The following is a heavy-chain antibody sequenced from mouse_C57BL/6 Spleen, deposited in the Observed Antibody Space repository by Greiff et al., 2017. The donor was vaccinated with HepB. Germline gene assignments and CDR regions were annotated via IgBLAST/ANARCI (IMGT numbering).Heavy chain of an antibody. CDR3: ARCGNYAYWYFDV. J-gene: IGHJ1*03. CDR2: ISYDGSN. D-gene: IGHD2-1*01. Sequence: EVHLVESGPGLVKPSQSLSLTCSVTGYSITSGYYWNWIRQFPGNKLEWMGYISYDGSNNYNPSLKNRISITRDTSKNQFFLKLNSVTTEDTATYYCARCGNYAYWYFDVWGTGTTVTVSS. V-gene: IGHV3-6*01. CDR1: GYSITSGYY.